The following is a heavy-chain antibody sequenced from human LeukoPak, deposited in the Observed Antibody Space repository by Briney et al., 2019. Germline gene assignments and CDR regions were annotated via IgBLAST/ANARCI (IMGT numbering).Heavy chain of an antibody. Sequence: PTETLSLTCTVSGGSISRSSYYWGWIRQPPRRGLEWIGSIYYSGSTYYNPSLKSRVAISVDTSKNHFSLKLSSITPPVTAVYYSVRLRPNMVRGVIGDWGEGTLVTVSA. V-gene: IGHV4-39*02. CDR2: IYYSGST. CDR1: GGSISRSSYY. D-gene: IGHD3-10*01. J-gene: IGHJ4*02. CDR3: VRLRPNMVRGVIGD.